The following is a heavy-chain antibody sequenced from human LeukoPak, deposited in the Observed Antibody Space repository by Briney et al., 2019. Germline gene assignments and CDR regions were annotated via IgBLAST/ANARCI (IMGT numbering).Heavy chain of an antibody. CDR2: ISYDGSNK. CDR1: GFTFSSYA. D-gene: IGHD3-10*01. V-gene: IGHV3-30*04. J-gene: IGHJ3*02. CDR3: ARAHVWFGELFSAFDI. Sequence: GGSLRLSCAASGFTFSSYAMHWVRQAPGKGLEWVAVISYDGSNKYYADSVKGRFTISRDNSKNTLYLQMNSLRAEDTAVYYCARAHVWFGELFSAFDIWGQGTMVTVSS.